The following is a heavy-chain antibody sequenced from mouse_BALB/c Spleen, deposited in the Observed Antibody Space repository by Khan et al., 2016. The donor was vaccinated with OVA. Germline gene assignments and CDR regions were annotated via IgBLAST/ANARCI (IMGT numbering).Heavy chain of an antibody. CDR1: GYSITSDYA. V-gene: IGHV3-2*02. CDR2: INYSGGT. CDR3: AGCFAY. Sequence: EVQLQESGPGLVKPSQSLSLTCTVTGYSITSDYAWNWIRQFPGNKLEWMGYINYSGGTSYPPSLKSRISITRDTSKNQFFLQLNSVTTEDSATYYCAGCFAYWGQGTLVTVS. J-gene: IGHJ3*01.